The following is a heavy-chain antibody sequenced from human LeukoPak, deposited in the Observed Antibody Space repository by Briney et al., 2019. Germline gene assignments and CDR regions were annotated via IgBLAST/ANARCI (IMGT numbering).Heavy chain of an antibody. Sequence: GGSLRLSCAASGFSFSDFGMHWVRQAPGKGLEWVAAMSFDGSNKYYADSVKGRFTISRDNAKNSLYLQVNSLRAEDTAVYYCARDGYGSGSYYNPYYYYYYMDVWGKGTTVTVSS. CDR3: ARDGYGSGSYYNPYYYYYYMDV. CDR2: MSFDGSNK. J-gene: IGHJ6*03. CDR1: GFSFSDFG. D-gene: IGHD3-10*01. V-gene: IGHV3-30*03.